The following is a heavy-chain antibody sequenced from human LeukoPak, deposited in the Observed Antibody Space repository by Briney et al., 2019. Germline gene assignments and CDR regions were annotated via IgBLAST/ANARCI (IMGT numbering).Heavy chain of an antibody. J-gene: IGHJ6*03. CDR2: IRYDGSNK. V-gene: IGHV3-30*02. D-gene: IGHD3-3*01. CDR1: GFTFSSYG. CDR3: AKVNYDFWSGYSYYYYMDV. Sequence: GGSLRLSCAASGFTFSSYGMHWVRQAPGKGLEWVAFIRYDGSNKYYADSVKGRFTISRDNSKNTLYLQMHSLRAEYTAVYYCAKVNYDFWSGYSYYYYMDVWGKGTTVTVSS.